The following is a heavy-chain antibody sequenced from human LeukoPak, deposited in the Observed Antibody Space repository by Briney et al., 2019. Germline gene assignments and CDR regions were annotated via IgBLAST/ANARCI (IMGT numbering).Heavy chain of an antibody. D-gene: IGHD3-3*01. J-gene: IGHJ5*02. CDR3: ARASRAYYDFWSGYYTWDWFDP. V-gene: IGHV4-59*01. CDR1: GGSISSYY. CDR2: IYYSGST. Sequence: SETLSLTCTVSGGSISSYYWSWIRQPPGKGLEWIGYIYYSGSTNYNPSLKSRVTISVDTSKNQFSLKLSSVTAADTAVYYCARASRAYYDFWSGYYTWDWFDPWGQGTLVTVSS.